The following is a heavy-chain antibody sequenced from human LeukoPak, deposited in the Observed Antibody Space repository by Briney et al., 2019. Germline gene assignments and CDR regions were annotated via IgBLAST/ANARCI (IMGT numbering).Heavy chain of an antibody. V-gene: IGHV3-11*01. D-gene: IGHD2-2*01. Sequence: GGSLRLSCAASGFTFSDYYMSWIRQAPGKGLEWVSYISSSGSTIYYADSVKGRFTISRDNAKNSLYLQTNSLRAEDTAVYYCARERSSSTSWTFDPWGQGTLVTVSS. J-gene: IGHJ5*02. CDR2: ISSSGSTI. CDR1: GFTFSDYY. CDR3: ARERSSSTSWTFDP.